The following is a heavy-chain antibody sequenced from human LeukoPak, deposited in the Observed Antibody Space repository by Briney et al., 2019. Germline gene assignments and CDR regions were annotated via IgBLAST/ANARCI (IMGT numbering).Heavy chain of an antibody. J-gene: IGHJ3*02. CDR1: GYXFTSYY. Sequence: ASVKVSCKASGYXFTSYYMHWVRQAPGQGLEWMGIINPSGGSTSYAQKFQGRVTMTRDTSTSTVYMELSSLRSEDTAVYYCARAPRNSSGWYGDAFDIWGQGTMVTVSS. V-gene: IGHV1-46*01. CDR2: INPSGGST. CDR3: ARAPRNSSGWYGDAFDI. D-gene: IGHD6-19*01.